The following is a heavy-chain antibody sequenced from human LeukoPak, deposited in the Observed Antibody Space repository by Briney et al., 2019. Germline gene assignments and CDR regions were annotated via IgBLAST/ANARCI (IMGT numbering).Heavy chain of an antibody. CDR1: GGSISSYY. J-gene: IGHJ5*02. CDR3: ARDYGSGSYYNFNWFDP. V-gene: IGHV4-4*07. D-gene: IGHD3-10*01. Sequence: SETLSLTCTVSGGSISSYYWSWIRQPAGKGLEWIGRIYTSGSTNYNPSLKSRVTMSVDTSKNQFSLKLSSVTAADTAVYYCARDYGSGSYYNFNWFDPWGQGTLVTVSP. CDR2: IYTSGST.